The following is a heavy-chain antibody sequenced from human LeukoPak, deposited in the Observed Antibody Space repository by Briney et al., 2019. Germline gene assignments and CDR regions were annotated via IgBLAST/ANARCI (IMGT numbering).Heavy chain of an antibody. CDR1: GFTFSSYA. D-gene: IGHD3-10*01. CDR2: ISGSGGST. J-gene: IGHJ6*02. V-gene: IGHV3-23*01. Sequence: GGSLRVSCAASGFTFSSYAMSWVRQAPGKGLEWVSAISGSGGSTYYADSVKGRFTISRDNSKNTLYLRMNSLRAEDTAVYYCAKDRSSGRLYYYYGMDFGAKGPRSPSP. CDR3: AKDRSSGRLYYYYGMDF.